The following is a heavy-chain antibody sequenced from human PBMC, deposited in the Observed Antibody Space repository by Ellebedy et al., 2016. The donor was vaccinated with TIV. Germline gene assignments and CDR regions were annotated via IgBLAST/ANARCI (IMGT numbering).Heavy chain of an antibody. D-gene: IGHD1-26*01. CDR1: GGSISGYY. V-gene: IGHV4-39*01. CDR2: IRYSGST. CDR3: ARRRGSGSYYFDY. J-gene: IGHJ4*02. Sequence: MPSETLSLTCTVSGGSISGYYWGWVRQPPGKGLEWIGNIRYSGSTYYNPSLKSRVTIFVDTSKDQFSLRLNSVTAADTAVYYCARRRGSGSYYFDYWGQGTLVTVSS.